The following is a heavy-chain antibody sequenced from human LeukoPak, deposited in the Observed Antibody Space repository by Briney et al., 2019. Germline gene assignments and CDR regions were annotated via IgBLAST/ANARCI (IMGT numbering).Heavy chain of an antibody. Sequence: SETLSLTCTVSGGSISSYYWSWIRQPPGKGLEWIGSIYYSGSTYYNPSLKSRVTISVDTSKNQFSLKLSSMTAADTAVYYCARSPRRGSSWSDYYYYYMDVWGKGTTVTISS. J-gene: IGHJ6*03. CDR2: IYYSGST. V-gene: IGHV4-39*01. D-gene: IGHD6-13*01. CDR1: GGSISSYY. CDR3: ARSPRRGSSWSDYYYYYMDV.